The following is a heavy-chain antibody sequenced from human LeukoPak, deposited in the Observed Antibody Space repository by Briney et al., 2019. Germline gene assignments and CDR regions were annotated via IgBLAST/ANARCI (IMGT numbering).Heavy chain of an antibody. CDR3: ARGNYYGSGGDACDI. CDR1: GGSISTYY. V-gene: IGHV4-59*12. D-gene: IGHD3-10*01. J-gene: IGHJ3*02. Sequence: PSETLSLTCTVSGGSISTYYWSWIRQPPGKGLEWIGYIYHSGSTYYNPSLKSRVTISVDRSKNQFSLKLSSVTAADTAVYYCARGNYYGSGGDACDIWGQGTMVTVSS. CDR2: IYHSGST.